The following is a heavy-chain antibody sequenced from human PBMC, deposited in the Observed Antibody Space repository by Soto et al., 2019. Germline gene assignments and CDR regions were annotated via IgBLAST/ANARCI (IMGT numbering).Heavy chain of an antibody. D-gene: IGHD6-19*01. CDR2: ISASGGST. CDR3: ARGFWAGKGSPPDF. J-gene: IGHJ4*02. CDR1: RFTFSSFA. Sequence: SLRLSCAASRFTFSSFAMCWVRQAPGTGLEWISAISASGGSTYSADSVKRRVTISRDNSKNTLYLQMSSLRAEDTAVYYCARGFWAGKGSPPDFWGQGSLVTVSS. V-gene: IGHV3-23*01.